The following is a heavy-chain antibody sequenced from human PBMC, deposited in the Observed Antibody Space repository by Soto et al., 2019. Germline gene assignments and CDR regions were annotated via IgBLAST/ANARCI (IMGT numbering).Heavy chain of an antibody. J-gene: IGHJ4*02. D-gene: IGHD2-21*01. CDR3: ARAIRNHYGHCGDYPHQNF. CDR2: INSGGTNR. Sequence: EVQLVESGGDLVQPGGSLRLSCAASGFTFSSFEMNWFRQAPGKGLVWVSYINSGGTNRYYADSVKGRFTISRDDAKNSLFLQLNSLRSEDTAIYYCARAIRNHYGHCGDYPHQNFCGQGTLVTVSS. CDR1: GFTFSSFE. V-gene: IGHV3-48*03.